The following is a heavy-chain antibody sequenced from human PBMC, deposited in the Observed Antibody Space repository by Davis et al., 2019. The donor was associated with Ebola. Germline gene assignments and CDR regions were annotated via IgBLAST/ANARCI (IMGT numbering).Heavy chain of an antibody. V-gene: IGHV1-3*01. CDR1: GYTFTSYA. Sequence: AASVKVSCKASGYTFTSYAMHWVRQAPGQRLEWMGWINAGNGNTKYSQKFQGRVTITRDTSASTAYMELSSLRSEDTAVYYCARVWGYSYGFVAFDIWGQGTMVTVSS. CDR3: ARVWGYSYGFVAFDI. J-gene: IGHJ3*02. CDR2: INAGNGNT. D-gene: IGHD5-18*01.